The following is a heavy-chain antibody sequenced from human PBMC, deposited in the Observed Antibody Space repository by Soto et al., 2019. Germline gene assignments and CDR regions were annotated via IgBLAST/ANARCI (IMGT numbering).Heavy chain of an antibody. D-gene: IGHD3-10*01. V-gene: IGHV6-1*01. Sequence: SQTLSLTCAISGDSVSSNSAAWTWIRQSPSRGLEWLGRTYYRSEWYTDYAVSVKSRIRINPDTSKHQSSLQLDSVPPDDTALYYCARFSSGGRGVDYWGQGTLVTVSS. CDR2: TYYRSEWYT. J-gene: IGHJ4*02. CDR3: ARFSSGGRGVDY. CDR1: GDSVSSNSAA.